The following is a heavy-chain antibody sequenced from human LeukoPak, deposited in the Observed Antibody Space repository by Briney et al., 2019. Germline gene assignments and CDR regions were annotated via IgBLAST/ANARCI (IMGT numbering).Heavy chain of an antibody. CDR3: ARQSVGSGPDH. CDR2: ISHSGST. J-gene: IGHJ4*02. Sequence: SETLSLTRTVSGGSISSDYWSWIRQPPGKGLEWIGYISHSGSTSYNPSLKSRLTISIDTSKNQFSLTLSSVTAADTAFYYCARQSVGSGPDHWGQGTLVTVSS. V-gene: IGHV4-59*08. D-gene: IGHD3-10*01. CDR1: GGSISSDY.